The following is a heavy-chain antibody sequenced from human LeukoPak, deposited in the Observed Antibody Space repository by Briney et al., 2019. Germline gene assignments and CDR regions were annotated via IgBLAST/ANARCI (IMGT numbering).Heavy chain of an antibody. J-gene: IGHJ4*02. CDR3: AKGGGQWLVESYFDY. CDR1: GFTFDDYA. V-gene: IGHV3-9*01. D-gene: IGHD6-19*01. Sequence: GGSQRLSCAASGFTFDDYAMHWVRQAPGKGLEWVSGISWNSGSIGYADSVKGRFTISRDNAKNSLYLQMNSLRAEDTALYYCAKGGGQWLVESYFDYWGQGTLVTVSS. CDR2: ISWNSGSI.